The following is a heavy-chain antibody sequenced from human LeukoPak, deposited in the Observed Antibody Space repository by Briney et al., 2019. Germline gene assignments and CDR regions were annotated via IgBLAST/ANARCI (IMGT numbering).Heavy chain of an antibody. CDR1: GGSFSGYY. D-gene: IGHD3-9*01. J-gene: IGHJ5*02. CDR3: VRGSIRYFDWLLLWWFDP. CDR2: INHSGST. Sequence: SETLSLTCAVYGGSFSGYYWSWIRQPPGKGLEWIGEINHSGSTNYNPSLKSRVTISVDTSKNQFSLKLSSVTAADTAVYYCVRGSIRYFDWLLLWWFDPWGQGTLVTVSS. V-gene: IGHV4-34*01.